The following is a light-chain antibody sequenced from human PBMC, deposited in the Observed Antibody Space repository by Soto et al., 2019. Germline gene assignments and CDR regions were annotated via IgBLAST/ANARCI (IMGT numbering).Light chain of an antibody. CDR1: SSDVGGYNY. V-gene: IGLV2-14*01. J-gene: IGLJ1*01. Sequence: HCVLTNPAYGSGAPGQSITISCTGTSSDVGGYNYVSWYQQHPGKAPKLMIYDISNRPSGVSNRFSGSKSGNTASLTISGLQAEDEADYYCSSYTSSSTLPYVFGTGTKVTVL. CDR3: SSYTSSSTLPYV. CDR2: DIS.